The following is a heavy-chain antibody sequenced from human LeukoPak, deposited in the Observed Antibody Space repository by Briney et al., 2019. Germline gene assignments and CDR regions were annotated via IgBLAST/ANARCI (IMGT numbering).Heavy chain of an antibody. Sequence: SETLSLTCTVSDGSISSYYWSWIRQPPGKGLEWIGYIYYSGSTNYNPSLKSRVTISVDTSKNQFSLKLSSVTAADTAVYYCARVSGSYLDYWGQGTLVTVSS. CDR2: IYYSGST. CDR3: ARVSGSYLDY. J-gene: IGHJ4*02. D-gene: IGHD1-26*01. V-gene: IGHV4-59*01. CDR1: DGSISSYY.